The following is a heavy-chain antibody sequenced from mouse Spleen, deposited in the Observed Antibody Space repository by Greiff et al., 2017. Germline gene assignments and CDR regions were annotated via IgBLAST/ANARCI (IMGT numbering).Heavy chain of an antibody. D-gene: IGHD2-3*01. J-gene: IGHJ2*01. CDR2: IDPENGDT. V-gene: IGHV14-4*01. CDR1: GFNIKDDY. Sequence: EVQLQQSGAELVRPGASVKLSCTASGFNIKDDYMHWVKQRPEQGLEWIGWIDPENGDTEYASKFQGKATITADTSSNTAYLQLSSLTSEDTAVYYCTRGYYEDYWGQGTTLTVSS. CDR3: TRGYYEDY.